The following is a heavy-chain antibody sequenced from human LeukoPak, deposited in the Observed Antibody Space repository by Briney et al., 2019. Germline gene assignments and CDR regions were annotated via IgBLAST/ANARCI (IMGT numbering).Heavy chain of an antibody. CDR2: INLNGGST. CDR1: GFTFCDNG. D-gene: IGHD1-14*01. Sequence: GGSLRLSCAASGFTFCDNGMSWVPQAPGKGLEWVSGINLNGGSTGYADSVKGRFTISRDNDKNSLYLQMNSLRAEDTAVYYCAREPVVGAFDIWGQGTMVTVSS. V-gene: IGHV3-20*04. CDR3: AREPVVGAFDI. J-gene: IGHJ3*02.